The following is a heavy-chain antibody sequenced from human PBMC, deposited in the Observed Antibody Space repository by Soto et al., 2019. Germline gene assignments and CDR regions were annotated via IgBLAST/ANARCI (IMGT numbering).Heavy chain of an antibody. V-gene: IGHV1-2*04. Sequence: GASVKVSCKASGYTFTGYYMHWVRQAPGQGLEWMGWINPNSGGTNYAQKFQGWVTMTRDTSISTAYMELSRLRSDDTAVYYCATEYKYSYGLDPWGQGTLVTVSS. D-gene: IGHD5-18*01. CDR1: GYTFTGYY. CDR3: ATEYKYSYGLDP. CDR2: INPNSGGT. J-gene: IGHJ5*02.